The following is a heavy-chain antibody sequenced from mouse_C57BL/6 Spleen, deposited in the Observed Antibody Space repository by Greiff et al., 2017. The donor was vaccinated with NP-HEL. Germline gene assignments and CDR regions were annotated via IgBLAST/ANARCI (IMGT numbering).Heavy chain of an antibody. D-gene: IGHD1-1*01. CDR2: INPYNGGT. V-gene: IGHV1-19*01. J-gene: IGHJ4*01. CDR3: ARSTTVVAPMDY. CDR1: GYTFTDYY. Sequence: VQLQQSGPVLVKPGASVKMSCKASGYTFTDYYMNWVKQSHGKSLEWIGVINPYNGGTSYNQKFKGKATLTVDMSSSTAYMELNSLTSEDSAVYYCARSTTVVAPMDYWGQGTSVTVSS.